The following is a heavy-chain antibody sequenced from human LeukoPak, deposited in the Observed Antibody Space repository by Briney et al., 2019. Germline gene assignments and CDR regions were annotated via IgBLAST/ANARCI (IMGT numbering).Heavy chain of an antibody. CDR3: ASVYKYGMDV. Sequence: ASVKVSCKASGGTFSSYAISWVRQAPGQGLEWMGGIIPIFGTANYAQKFQGRATLTRATSTSTVYMELSGLRSEDTAVYYCASVYKYGMDVWGQGTTVIVSS. CDR2: IIPIFGTA. CDR1: GGTFSSYA. J-gene: IGHJ6*02. V-gene: IGHV1-69*05.